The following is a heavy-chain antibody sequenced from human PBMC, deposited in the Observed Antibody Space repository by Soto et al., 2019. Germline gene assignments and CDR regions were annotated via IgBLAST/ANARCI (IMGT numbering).Heavy chain of an antibody. D-gene: IGHD6-13*01. V-gene: IGHV3-23*01. CDR2: ISGSGGST. Sequence: WGSLRLSCAASGFTFISYAIILFRHSPLKWLEWVSAISGSGGSTYYADSVKGRFTISRDNSKNTLYLQMNSLRAEDTAVYYCAKASIAAAGYPDYYYGMDVWGQGTTVTVSS. J-gene: IGHJ6*02. CDR3: AKASIAAAGYPDYYYGMDV. CDR1: GFTFISYA.